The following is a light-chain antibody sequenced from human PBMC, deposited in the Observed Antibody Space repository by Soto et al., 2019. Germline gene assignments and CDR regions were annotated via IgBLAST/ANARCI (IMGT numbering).Light chain of an antibody. J-gene: IGKJ1*01. CDR1: QSLKKTF. V-gene: IGKV3D-20*01. CDR2: DAS. Sequence: EIVLTQSPGTLSLSPGERATLSCRASQSLKKTFLAWYQQKPGLAPRLLIYDASSRATGIPDRFSGSGSGTDFTLTISRLEPEDFAVYYCQQYGSSGTFGQGTKVDIK. CDR3: QQYGSSGT.